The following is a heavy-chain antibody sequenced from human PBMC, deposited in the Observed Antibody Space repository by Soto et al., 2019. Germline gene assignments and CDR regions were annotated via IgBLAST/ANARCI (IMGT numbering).Heavy chain of an antibody. CDR1: GFTFSDYY. V-gene: IGHV3-11*06. Sequence: GGSLRLSCAASGFTFSDYYMSWIRQAPGKGLEWVSYISSSSSYTNYADSVKGRFTISRDNAKNSLYLQMNSLRAEDTAVYYCARCYYDSSGYHDAFDIWGQGTMVTV. CDR3: ARCYYDSSGYHDAFDI. CDR2: ISSSSSYT. J-gene: IGHJ3*02. D-gene: IGHD3-22*01.